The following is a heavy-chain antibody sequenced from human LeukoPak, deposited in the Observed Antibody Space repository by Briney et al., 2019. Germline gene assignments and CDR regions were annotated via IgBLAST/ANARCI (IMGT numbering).Heavy chain of an antibody. CDR2: ISGSGGST. CDR3: AKDGMTTVTLDYFDY. J-gene: IGHJ4*02. V-gene: IGHV3-23*01. Sequence: GGSLRLSCAASGFTFSSYAMSWVRQAPGKGLEWVSAISGSGGSTYYADSVKGRFTISRDNSKNTLYLQMNSLRAEDTAVYYYAKDGMTTVTLDYFDYWGQGTLVTVSS. D-gene: IGHD4-11*01. CDR1: GFTFSSYA.